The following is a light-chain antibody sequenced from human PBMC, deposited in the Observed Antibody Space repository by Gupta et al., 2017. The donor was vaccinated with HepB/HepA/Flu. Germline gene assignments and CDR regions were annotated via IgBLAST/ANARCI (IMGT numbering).Light chain of an antibody. J-gene: IGKJ1*01. CDR2: YTS. V-gene: IGKV6-21*01. CDR3: QQKFNLPWT. CDR1: QSIGTS. Sequence: EIVLTQSPDFQSVTPKEKVTITCRATQSIGTSLHWYQQKPRQSPKLLIKYTSQSFSGVPSRFSGSGSGTEFTLTINSLEAEDAATYFCQQKFNLPWTFGQGTXVEIK.